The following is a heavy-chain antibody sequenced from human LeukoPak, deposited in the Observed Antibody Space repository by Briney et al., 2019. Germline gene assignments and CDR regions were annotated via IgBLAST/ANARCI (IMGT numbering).Heavy chain of an antibody. J-gene: IGHJ4*02. D-gene: IGHD2-21*02. CDR1: GFTFSNYW. CDR3: ARDTASAFDY. V-gene: IGHV3-74*01. Sequence: GGSLRLSCVASGFTFSNYWTHWVRHAPGKGLVWVSGIRSDGSRTTYADSVKGRFTISRDNAKNTLYLQMNSLRAEDTAVYYCARDTASAFDYWGQGTLVTVSS. CDR2: IRSDGSRT.